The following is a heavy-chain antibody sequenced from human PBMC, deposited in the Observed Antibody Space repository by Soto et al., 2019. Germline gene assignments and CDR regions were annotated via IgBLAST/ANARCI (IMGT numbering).Heavy chain of an antibody. D-gene: IGHD3-22*01. CDR1: GGSISSYY. CDR2: IYYSGST. Sequence: SETLSLTCPVSGGSISSYYWSWILQPPGKGLEWIGYIYYSGSTIYNPSLTSRVTISVDTSKNQFSLKLTSVTAADTAVYFCASLKRAYQDDRCSDFFENWGQGTLVTVSS. CDR3: ASLKRAYQDDRCSDFFEN. V-gene: IGHV4-59*01. J-gene: IGHJ4*02.